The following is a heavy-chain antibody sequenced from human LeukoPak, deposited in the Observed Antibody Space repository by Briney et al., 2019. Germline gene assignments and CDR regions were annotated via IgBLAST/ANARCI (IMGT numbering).Heavy chain of an antibody. V-gene: IGHV1-69*05. CDR3: ARAATGTTSRVWFDP. CDR1: GGTFTSYA. D-gene: IGHD1-1*01. Sequence: SVKVSCKASGGTFTSYAISWVRQAPGQGLEWMGGIIPIFGTANYAQKFQGRVTIATDESTSTAYMELSSLRSEDTAVYYCARAATGTTSRVWFDPWGQGTLVTVSS. CDR2: IIPIFGTA. J-gene: IGHJ5*02.